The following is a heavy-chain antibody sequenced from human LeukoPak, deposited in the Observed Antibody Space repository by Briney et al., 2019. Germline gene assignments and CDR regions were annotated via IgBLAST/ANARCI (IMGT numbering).Heavy chain of an antibody. J-gene: IGHJ4*02. CDR1: GGSFSGYY. V-gene: IGHV4-34*01. CDR3: ARGGGRYFDWFSYLGY. CDR2: INHSGST. D-gene: IGHD3-9*01. Sequence: SETLSLTCAVYGGSFSGYYWSWIRQPPGKGLEWIGEINHSGSTNYNPSLKSRVTISLDTSKNQFSLKLSSVTAADTAVYYCARGGGRYFDWFSYLGYWGQGTLVTVSS.